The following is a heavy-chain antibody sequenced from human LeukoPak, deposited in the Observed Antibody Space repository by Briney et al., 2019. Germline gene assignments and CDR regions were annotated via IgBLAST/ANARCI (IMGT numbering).Heavy chain of an antibody. CDR2: LSGSGDIT. V-gene: IGHV3-23*01. J-gene: IGHJ5*02. CDR3: AKRGNAISFFDP. D-gene: IGHD2/OR15-2a*01. CDR1: GFTFSNYG. Sequence: GGFLRLSCAASGFTFSNYGMYWVRQAPGKGLEWVSGLSGSGDITYYTDSVKGRFTISRDNSKNTLYLEMNNLRAEDTALYYCAKRGNAISFFDPWGQGTLVTVSS.